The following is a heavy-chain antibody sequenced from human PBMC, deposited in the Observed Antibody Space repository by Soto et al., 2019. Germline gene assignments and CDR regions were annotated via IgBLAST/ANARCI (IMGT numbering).Heavy chain of an antibody. CDR2: IIPIFGTA. V-gene: IGHV1-69*13. CDR1: GGTFSSYA. D-gene: IGHD2-2*02. J-gene: IGHJ6*02. Sequence: PSVKVSCKASGGTFSSYAISWVRQAPGQGLEWMGGIIPIFGTANYAQKFQGRVTITADESTSTAYMELSSLRSEDTAVYYCARKRACSSTSCYTGPYYYGMDVWGQGTTVTVSS. CDR3: ARKRACSSTSCYTGPYYYGMDV.